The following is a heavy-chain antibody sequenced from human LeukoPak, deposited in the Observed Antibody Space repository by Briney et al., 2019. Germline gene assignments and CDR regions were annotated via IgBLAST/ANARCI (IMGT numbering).Heavy chain of an antibody. Sequence: GGSLRLSCAASGFTFSDYYMSWIRQAPGKGLEWVSYISSSGSTIYYADSVKGRFTISRDNAKNSLYLQMNSLRAEDTAVYYCARAPLDYGSGSYSPGYYGMDVWGQGTTVTVSS. CDR1: GFTFSDYY. V-gene: IGHV3-11*01. CDR3: ARAPLDYGSGSYSPGYYGMDV. CDR2: ISSSGSTI. J-gene: IGHJ6*02. D-gene: IGHD3-10*01.